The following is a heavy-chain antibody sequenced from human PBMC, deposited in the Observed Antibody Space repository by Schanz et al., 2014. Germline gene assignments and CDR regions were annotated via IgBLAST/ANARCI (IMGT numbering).Heavy chain of an antibody. Sequence: EVQLLESGGGLVEPGGSLRLSCAASGFTLSNYAMSWVRQAPGKGLEWVSAISGGGGTTYYADSVKGRFTISRDNSKNTVYIQMNSLRAEDTAVYYCARGGPAYYFDDWGQGTLVTVSS. CDR2: ISGGGGTT. J-gene: IGHJ4*02. CDR3: ARGGPAYYFDD. CDR1: GFTLSNYA. V-gene: IGHV3-23*01.